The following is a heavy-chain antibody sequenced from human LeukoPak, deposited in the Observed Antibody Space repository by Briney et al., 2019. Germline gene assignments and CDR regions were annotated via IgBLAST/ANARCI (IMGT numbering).Heavy chain of an antibody. D-gene: IGHD3-22*01. CDR2: TSSSGSTI. Sequence: GGSLRLSCAASGFTFSSYEMNWVRQAPGKGLEWVSYTSSSGSTIYYADSVKGRFTISRDNAKNSLYLQMNSLRAEDTAVYYCARGFYYDSSGSFDYWGQGTLVTVSS. J-gene: IGHJ4*02. V-gene: IGHV3-48*03. CDR1: GFTFSSYE. CDR3: ARGFYYDSSGSFDY.